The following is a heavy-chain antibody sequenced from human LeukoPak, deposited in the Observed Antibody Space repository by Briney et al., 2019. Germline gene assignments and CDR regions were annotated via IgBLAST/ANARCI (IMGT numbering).Heavy chain of an antibody. CDR1: GGSITSSHHY. Sequence: SETLSLTCTVSGGSITSSHHYWGWIRQHPGKGLEWIGRIYYSGNPYSNPSLKSRLTISVDTSKSQFSLKLTSVTAADAAVYYCARQTAVAAGYYFDYWGPGTLVTVSS. V-gene: IGHV4-39*01. J-gene: IGHJ4*02. CDR3: ARQTAVAAGYYFDY. D-gene: IGHD6-19*01. CDR2: IYYSGNP.